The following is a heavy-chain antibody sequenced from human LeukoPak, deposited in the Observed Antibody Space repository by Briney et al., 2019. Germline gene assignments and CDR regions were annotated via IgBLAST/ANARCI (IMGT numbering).Heavy chain of an antibody. D-gene: IGHD3-3*01. Sequence: PSETLSLTCTVSGGSISSSSYYWGWIRQPPGKGLEWIGSIYYSGCTYYNPSLQSRVTISVDTYKNQFSMKLRTVTAADTAVYYCARLNSGWSGYYSEYNWFDPWGQGTLVTVSS. CDR1: GGSISSSSYY. J-gene: IGHJ5*02. CDR3: ARLNSGWSGYYSEYNWFDP. CDR2: IYYSGCT. V-gene: IGHV4-39*01.